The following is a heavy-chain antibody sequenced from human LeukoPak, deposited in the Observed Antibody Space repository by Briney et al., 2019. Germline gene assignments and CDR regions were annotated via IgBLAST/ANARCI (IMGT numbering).Heavy chain of an antibody. CDR2: IYPGDSDT. CDR1: GYSFTSYW. V-gene: IGHV5-51*01. CDR3: ARGTVLRYFDWLLTFDY. J-gene: IGHJ4*02. Sequence: GESLKISCKGSGYSFTSYWIGWVRQMPGKGLEWMGIIYPGDSDTRYSPSFQGQVTISADKSISTAYLQWSSLKASDTAMYYCARGTVLRYFDWLLTFDYWGQGTLVTVSS. D-gene: IGHD3-9*01.